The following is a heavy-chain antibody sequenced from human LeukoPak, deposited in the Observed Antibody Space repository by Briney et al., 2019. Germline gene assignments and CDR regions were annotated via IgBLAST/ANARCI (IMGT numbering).Heavy chain of an antibody. J-gene: IGHJ6*03. D-gene: IGHD6-13*01. V-gene: IGHV1-18*04. CDR1: GYTFTGYY. CDR2: ISAYNGNT. Sequence: GASVEVSCKASGYTFTGYYMHWVRQAPGQGLEWMGWISAYNGNTNYAEKLQGRVTMTTDTSTSTAYMELRSLRSDDTAVYYCARQIDSSGWYTYYYYYYMDVWGKGTTVTVSS. CDR3: ARQIDSSGWYTYYYYYYMDV.